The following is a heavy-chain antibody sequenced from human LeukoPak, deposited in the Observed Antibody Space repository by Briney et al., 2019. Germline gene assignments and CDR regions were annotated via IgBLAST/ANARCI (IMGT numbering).Heavy chain of an antibody. CDR3: AREKDSSSWSSFDY. CDR1: GFSLSRYA. Sequence: GGSLRLSCAASGFSLSRYAMHWVRQAPGKGLEWVAVISYDGRNKYYADSVKGRLTISRDNSKNTLYLQMNSLRAEDTAVYYCAREKDSSSWSSFDYWGQGTLVTVSS. V-gene: IGHV3-30*04. J-gene: IGHJ4*02. CDR2: ISYDGRNK. D-gene: IGHD6-13*01.